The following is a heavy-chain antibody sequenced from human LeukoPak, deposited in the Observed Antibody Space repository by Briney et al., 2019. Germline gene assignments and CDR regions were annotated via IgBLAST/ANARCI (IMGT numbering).Heavy chain of an antibody. D-gene: IGHD6-13*01. CDR2: VYYTGST. Sequence: SETLSLTCTVSGGYISSYYWSWIRQPPGEGLEWIGYVYYTGSTNYNPSLKSRVSISVDTSKNQFSLNLSSVTAADTAVYYCARFSSIAAAFDYWGLGTLVTVSS. V-gene: IGHV4-59*12. CDR1: GGYISSYY. CDR3: ARFSSIAAAFDY. J-gene: IGHJ4*02.